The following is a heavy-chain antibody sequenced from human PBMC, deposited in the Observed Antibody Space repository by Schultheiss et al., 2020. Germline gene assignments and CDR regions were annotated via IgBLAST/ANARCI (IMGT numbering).Heavy chain of an antibody. Sequence: SVKVSCKASGYTFTSYGISWVRQAPGQGLEWMGRIIPILGIANYAQKFQGRVTITADKSTSTAYMELSSLRSEDTAVYYCARDQNIVVVPAAIGDRYYGMDVWGQGTTVTVSS. D-gene: IGHD2-2*01. V-gene: IGHV1-69*04. CDR3: ARDQNIVVVPAAIGDRYYGMDV. CDR1: GYTFTSYG. CDR2: IIPILGIA. J-gene: IGHJ6*02.